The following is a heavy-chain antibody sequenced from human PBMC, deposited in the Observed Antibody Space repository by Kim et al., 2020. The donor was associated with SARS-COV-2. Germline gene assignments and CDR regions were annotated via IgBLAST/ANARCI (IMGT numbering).Heavy chain of an antibody. Sequence: YNPSLKSRVTISVDTSKNQFSLKLSSVTAADTAVYYCARRTTVTTNPVDYWGQGTLVTVSS. V-gene: IGHV4-39*01. CDR3: ARRTTVTTNPVDY. J-gene: IGHJ4*02. D-gene: IGHD4-17*01.